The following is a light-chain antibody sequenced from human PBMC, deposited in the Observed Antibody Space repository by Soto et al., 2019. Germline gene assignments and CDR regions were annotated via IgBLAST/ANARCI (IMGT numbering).Light chain of an antibody. J-gene: IGKJ4*01. V-gene: IGKV3D-20*02. CDR2: GAS. CDR3: QQRSNWPPLT. CDR1: QSVSSSY. Sequence: EIVLTQSPGTLSLSPGEEATLSCRASQSVSSSYLAWYQQKPGQAPRLLIYGASSRATGIPDRFSGSGSGTDFTLTISRLEPEDFAVYYCQQRSNWPPLTFGGGTKVDIK.